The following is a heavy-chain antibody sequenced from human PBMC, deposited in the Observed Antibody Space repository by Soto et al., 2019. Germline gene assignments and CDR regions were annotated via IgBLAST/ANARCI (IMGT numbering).Heavy chain of an antibody. J-gene: IGHJ6*02. CDR1: GDSVTGYY. CDR3: ARHDAVRKLQNGMGV. CDR2: ISYAGNT. Sequence: QVQLQESGPGQVKPSETLSLTCTVSGDSVTGYYWSWIRQAPGGGLEWIGYISYAGNTVYTPSHSSRVSISVDTSKNQFSLKLSSVTDADTAVYVCARHDAVRKLQNGMGVWGQGTTVTVSS. D-gene: IGHD2-15*01. V-gene: IGHV4-59*02.